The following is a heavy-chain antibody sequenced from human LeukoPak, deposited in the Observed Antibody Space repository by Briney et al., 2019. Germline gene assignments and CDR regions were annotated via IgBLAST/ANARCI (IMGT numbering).Heavy chain of an antibody. CDR3: ARAGGYCGRISCPYYFDY. Sequence: ASVKVSCKASGYTFTSYDINWVRQATGQGLEWMGWMNPNSGNTGYAQKFQGRVTITRNTSISTAYVELSSPRSEDTAVYYCARAGGYCGRISCPYYFDYWGQGSLVAVSS. CDR2: MNPNSGNT. J-gene: IGHJ4*02. CDR1: GYTFTSYD. V-gene: IGHV1-8*03. D-gene: IGHD2-15*01.